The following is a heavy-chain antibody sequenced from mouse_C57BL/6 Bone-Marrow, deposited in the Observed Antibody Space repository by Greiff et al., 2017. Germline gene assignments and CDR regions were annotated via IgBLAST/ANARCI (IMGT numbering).Heavy chain of an antibody. CDR1: GFNIKDYY. Sequence: VQLKQSGAELVRPGASVKLSCTASGFNIKDYYMHWVKQRPEQGLEWIGRIDPEDGDTEYAPKFQGKATMTADTSSNTAYLQLSSLTSEDTAVYYCTTGDYYGSSYFDYWGQGTTLTVSS. D-gene: IGHD1-1*01. J-gene: IGHJ2*01. CDR3: TTGDYYGSSYFDY. CDR2: IDPEDGDT. V-gene: IGHV14-1*01.